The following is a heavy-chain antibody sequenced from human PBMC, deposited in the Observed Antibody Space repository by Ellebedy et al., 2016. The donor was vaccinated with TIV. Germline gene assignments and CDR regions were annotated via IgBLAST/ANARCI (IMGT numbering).Heavy chain of an antibody. V-gene: IGHV4-39*07. D-gene: IGHD2-2*01. CDR1: GCSISSSSYY. CDR2: IYYSGST. CDR3: ARDEHCSSTSCYDYYYGMDV. Sequence: SETLSLXXTVSGCSISSSSYYWGWIRQPPGQGLEWIGSIYYSGSTYYNPSLKSRVTISVDTSKNQFSLKLSSVTAADTAVYYCARDEHCSSTSCYDYYYGMDVWGQGTTVTVSS. J-gene: IGHJ6*02.